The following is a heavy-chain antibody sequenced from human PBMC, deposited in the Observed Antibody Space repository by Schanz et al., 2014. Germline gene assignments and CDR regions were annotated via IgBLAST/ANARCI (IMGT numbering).Heavy chain of an antibody. J-gene: IGHJ4*02. D-gene: IGHD2-2*01. V-gene: IGHV3-33*08. CDR1: GFTLSSYA. CDR2: IWSDGSGK. Sequence: QVQLVESGGGVVQPGRSLRLSCAASGFTLSSYAMHWVRQAPGKGLEWVAVIWSDGSGKYYADSVKGRFTISRDSPKNTLYLQMNSLKTEDTAMYYCARRASCSRIGCPFDSWGQGTLVTVSS. CDR3: ARRASCSRIGCPFDS.